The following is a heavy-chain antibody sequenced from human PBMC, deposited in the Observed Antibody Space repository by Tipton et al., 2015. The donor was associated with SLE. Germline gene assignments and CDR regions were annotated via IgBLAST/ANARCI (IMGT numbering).Heavy chain of an antibody. V-gene: IGHV4-34*01. CDR2: INHSGST. D-gene: IGHD4-23*01. CDR1: GGSFSGYY. J-gene: IGHJ6*02. CDR3: ARRGGGDGGCGDYYGMDV. Sequence: TLSLTCAVYGGSFSGYYWSWIRQPPGKGLEWIGEINHSGSTNYKPSLKSRLTISVDTSKNQFSLKLSSVTAADTAVYYCARRGGGDGGCGDYYGMDVWGQGTTVTVSS.